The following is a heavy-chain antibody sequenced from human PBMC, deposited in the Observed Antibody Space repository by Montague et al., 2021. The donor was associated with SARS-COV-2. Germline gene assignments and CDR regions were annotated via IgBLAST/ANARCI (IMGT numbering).Heavy chain of an antibody. CDR3: ARGDVDTAMVYYFDY. CDR1: GGSISSYY. Sequence: SETLSLTCTVSGGSISSYYWSRIRQPPGKGLEWIGYIYYSGSTNYNPSLKSRVTISVDTSKNQFSLKLSSVTAADTAVYYCARGDVDTAMVYYFDYWGQGTLVTVSS. D-gene: IGHD5-18*01. V-gene: IGHV4-59*01. CDR2: IYYSGST. J-gene: IGHJ4*02.